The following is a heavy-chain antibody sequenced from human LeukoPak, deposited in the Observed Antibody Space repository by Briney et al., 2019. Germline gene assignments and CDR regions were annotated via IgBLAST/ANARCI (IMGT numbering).Heavy chain of an antibody. D-gene: IGHD5-18*01. J-gene: IGHJ4*02. CDR1: GYTFTGYY. Sequence: ASVKVSCKASGYTFTGYYIHWVRQAPGQGLEWMGIINPSGGSTSYAQKFQGRVTMTRDMSTSTVYMELSSLRSEDTAVYYCASEDTAMVSLTVWGQGTLVTVSS. CDR2: INPSGGST. V-gene: IGHV1-46*01. CDR3: ASEDTAMVSLTV.